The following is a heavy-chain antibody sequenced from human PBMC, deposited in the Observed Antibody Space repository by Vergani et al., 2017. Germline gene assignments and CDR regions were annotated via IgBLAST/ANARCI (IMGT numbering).Heavy chain of an antibody. CDR3: ARGEGDSYGAPRYNWFDP. Sequence: QMQLVQSGAEVKKTGSSVKVSCKASGYTFTYRYLHWVRQAPGQALEWMGWITPFNGNTNYAQKFQDRVTITRDRSMSTAYMELSSLRSEDTAMYYCARGEGDSYGAPRYNWFDPWGQGTLVTVSA. V-gene: IGHV1-45*02. J-gene: IGHJ5*02. CDR1: GYTFTYRY. CDR2: ITPFNGNT. D-gene: IGHD5-18*01.